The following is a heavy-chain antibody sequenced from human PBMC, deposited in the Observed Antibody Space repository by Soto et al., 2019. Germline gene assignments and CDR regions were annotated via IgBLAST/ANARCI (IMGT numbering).Heavy chain of an antibody. CDR2: IYYSGST. CDR1: GGSISSGDYY. J-gene: IGHJ6*02. CDR3: SSVRSQGIFGVVIVYCMDV. V-gene: IGHV4-30-4*01. D-gene: IGHD3-3*01. Sequence: SETLSLTSTVSGGSISSGDYYWSWIRQPPGKGLEWIGYIYYSGSTYYNPSLKSRVTISVDTSKNQFSLKLSSVTAADTAVYYCSSVRSQGIFGVVIVYCMDVWGQGTTVTVSS.